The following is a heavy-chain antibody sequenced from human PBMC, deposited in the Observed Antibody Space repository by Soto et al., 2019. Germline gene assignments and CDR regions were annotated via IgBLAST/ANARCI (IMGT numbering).Heavy chain of an antibody. CDR3: ARGRFNWNYLKWFDP. V-gene: IGHV4-34*01. D-gene: IGHD1-7*01. CDR1: GGSFSGYH. CDR2: INHSGST. Sequence: SETLSLTCAVYGGSFSGYHWSWIRQPPGKGLEWIGEINHSGSTNYNPSLKSRVTISVDTSKNQFSLKLSSVTAADTAVYYCARGRFNWNYLKWFDPWGQGTLVTVSS. J-gene: IGHJ5*02.